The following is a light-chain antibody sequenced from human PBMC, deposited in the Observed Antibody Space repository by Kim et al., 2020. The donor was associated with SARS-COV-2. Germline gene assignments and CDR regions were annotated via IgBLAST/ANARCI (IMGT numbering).Light chain of an antibody. CDR3: QQYDNVPYT. Sequence: DIQMTQSPSSLSASIGDRVTITCQASQDINNYLSWYQQKPGNAPKLLIYDVFKLEARVPSRFSGRGSGTHFTFTISSLQPEDTATYYCQQYDNVPYTFGQGTSWRS. CDR2: DVF. CDR1: QDINNY. V-gene: IGKV1-33*01. J-gene: IGKJ2*01.